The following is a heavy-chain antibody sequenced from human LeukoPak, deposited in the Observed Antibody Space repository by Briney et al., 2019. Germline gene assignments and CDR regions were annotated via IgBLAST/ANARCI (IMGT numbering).Heavy chain of an antibody. Sequence: SETLSLTCAVYGGSFSGYYWSRIRQPPGKGLEWIGEINHSGSTNYNPSLKSRVAISVDTSKNHFSLKLSSVTAADTAVYYCARGSGDSSGYFGLGAFDIWGRGTMVTVSS. CDR2: INHSGST. J-gene: IGHJ3*02. D-gene: IGHD3-22*01. V-gene: IGHV4-34*01. CDR3: ARGSGDSSGYFGLGAFDI. CDR1: GGSFSGYY.